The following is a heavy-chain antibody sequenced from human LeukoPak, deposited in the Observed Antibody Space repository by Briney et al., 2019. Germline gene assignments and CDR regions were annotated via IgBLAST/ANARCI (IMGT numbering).Heavy chain of an antibody. D-gene: IGHD3-22*01. J-gene: IGHJ4*02. V-gene: IGHV3-23*01. Sequence: GGALRLSCGASGLPFSSYAMSWVRHAPGKGLEWVSAISGSGGSTYYANSEKGRFTISRDNSKNTLYLQMNSLRAEDTAVYYCAKLDRAYDSSGHPFDYWGQGTLVTVSS. CDR1: GLPFSSYA. CDR3: AKLDRAYDSSGHPFDY. CDR2: ISGSGGST.